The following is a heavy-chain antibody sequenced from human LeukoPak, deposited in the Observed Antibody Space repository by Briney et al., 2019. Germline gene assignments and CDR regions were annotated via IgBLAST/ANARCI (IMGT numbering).Heavy chain of an antibody. Sequence: ASETLSLTCTVSGVSISSNSYWGWIRQPPGKGLEWIGSIYYSGNTYYNASLKSQVSISIDTSKNQFSLRLTSVTAADTAVYYCARQTGSGLFILPGGQGTLVTVSS. CDR3: ARQTGSGLFILP. V-gene: IGHV4-39*01. CDR2: IYYSGNT. D-gene: IGHD3/OR15-3a*01. J-gene: IGHJ4*02. CDR1: GVSISSNSY.